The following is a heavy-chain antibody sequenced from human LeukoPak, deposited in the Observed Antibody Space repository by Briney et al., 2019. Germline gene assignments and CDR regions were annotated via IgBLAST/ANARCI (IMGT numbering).Heavy chain of an antibody. J-gene: IGHJ4*02. CDR1: GYTSANYE. V-gene: IGHV1-8*03. CDR2: VNPNSGNT. Sequence: ASVKVSCKASGYTSANYEIHWVRQATGQGLEWMAWVNPNSGNTNYAQKFQGRVTVTRNTFISTDYMELGSLGFEDTAVYYCARGTSYYASGSYPDFDYWGQGTLVTVSS. CDR3: ARGTSYYASGSYPDFDY. D-gene: IGHD3-10*01.